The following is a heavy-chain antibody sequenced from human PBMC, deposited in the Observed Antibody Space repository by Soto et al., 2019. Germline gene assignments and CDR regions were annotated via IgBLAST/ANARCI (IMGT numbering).Heavy chain of an antibody. V-gene: IGHV3-21*01. J-gene: IGHJ4*02. CDR1: GFTFSSYS. CDR3: ARDRRSSGSYDY. D-gene: IGHD1-26*01. Sequence: GGSLRLSCAASGFTFSSYSMNWVRQAPGKGLEWVSSISSSSSYIYYADSVKGRFTISRDNAKNSLYLQMNSLRAEDTAVYYCARDRRSSGSYDYWGQGTLVTVSS. CDR2: ISSSSSYI.